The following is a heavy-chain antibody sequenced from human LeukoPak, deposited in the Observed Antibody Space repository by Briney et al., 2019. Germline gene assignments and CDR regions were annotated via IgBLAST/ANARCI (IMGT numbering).Heavy chain of an antibody. D-gene: IGHD6-19*01. Sequence: GGSLRLSCAASGFTFSSYEMNWVRQAPGKGLEWVSYISSSGGTIYYADSVKGRFTISRDNAKNSLYLQMNSLRAEDTAVYYCARFSSGWYFDYWGQGTLVTVSS. J-gene: IGHJ4*02. CDR2: ISSSGGTI. CDR1: GFTFSSYE. CDR3: ARFSSGWYFDY. V-gene: IGHV3-48*03.